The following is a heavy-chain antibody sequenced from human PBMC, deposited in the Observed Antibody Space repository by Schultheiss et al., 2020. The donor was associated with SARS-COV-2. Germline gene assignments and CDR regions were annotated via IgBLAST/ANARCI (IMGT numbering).Heavy chain of an antibody. D-gene: IGHD2/OR15-2a*01. CDR2: IYYSGST. CDR3: ARDGGGGIVKGGWFDP. J-gene: IGHJ5*02. V-gene: IGHV4-59*01. Sequence: SETLSLTCTVSGGSISSYYWSWIRQPPGKGLEWIGYIYYSGSTNYNPSLKSRVTISVDTSKNQFSLKLSSVTAADTAVYYCARDGGGGIVKGGWFDPWGQGTLVTVSS. CDR1: GGSISSYY.